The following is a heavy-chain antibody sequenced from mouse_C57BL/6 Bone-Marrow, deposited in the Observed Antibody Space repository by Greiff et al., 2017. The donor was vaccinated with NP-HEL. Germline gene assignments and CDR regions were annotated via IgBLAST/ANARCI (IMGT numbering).Heavy chain of an antibody. CDR2: IYPGSGST. J-gene: IGHJ4*01. Sequence: VKLQQPGAELVKPGASVKMSCKASGYTFTSYWITWVKQRPGQGLEWIGEIYPGSGSTNYNEKFKSKATLTVDTSSSTAYMQLSSLTSEDSAVYECAMDDYCGSSYDAKDYWGQGTSVTVVS. D-gene: IGHD1-1*01. CDR3: AMDDYCGSSYDAKDY. V-gene: IGHV1-55*01. CDR1: GYTFTSYW.